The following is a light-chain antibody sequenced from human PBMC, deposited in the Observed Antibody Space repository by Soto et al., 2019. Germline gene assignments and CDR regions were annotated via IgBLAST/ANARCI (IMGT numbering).Light chain of an antibody. CDR3: QHYGSSSWT. J-gene: IGKJ1*01. Sequence: MVLTQSPGTLSLSPGERATLSCRASQSVVSNYLAWYQQKPGQAPRLLIFGASSRATGIPDRFSGSGSGTDFTLTISRLEPEDFAVYYCQHYGSSSWTFGQGTKVDIK. V-gene: IGKV3-20*01. CDR2: GAS. CDR1: QSVVSNY.